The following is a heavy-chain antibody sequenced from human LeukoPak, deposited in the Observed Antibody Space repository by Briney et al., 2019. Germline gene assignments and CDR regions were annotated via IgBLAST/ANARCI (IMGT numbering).Heavy chain of an antibody. V-gene: IGHV4-34*01. Sequence: SETLSLTCAVYGGSFSGYYWSWIRQPPGKGLEWIGEINDSGSTNCNPSLKSRVSISVDASKNQFSLKLSSVTAADTAVYYCARVIDYDSSGYYLGYWGQGTRVTVSS. CDR1: GGSFSGYY. D-gene: IGHD3-22*01. CDR3: ARVIDYDSSGYYLGY. CDR2: INDSGST. J-gene: IGHJ4*02.